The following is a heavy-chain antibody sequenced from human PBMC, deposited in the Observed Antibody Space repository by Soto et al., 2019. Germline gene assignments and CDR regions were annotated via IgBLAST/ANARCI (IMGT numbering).Heavy chain of an antibody. D-gene: IGHD6-19*01. V-gene: IGHV3-33*01. CDR1: GFTFSSYG. CDR2: IWYDGSNK. CDR3: ASSGSDYYYYGMDV. J-gene: IGHJ6*02. Sequence: GGSLRLSCAASGFTFSSYGMHWVRQAPGKGLEWVAVIWYDGSNKYYADSVKGRFTISRDNSKNTLYLQMNSLRAEDTAVYYCASSGSDYYYYGMDVWGQGTTITVSS.